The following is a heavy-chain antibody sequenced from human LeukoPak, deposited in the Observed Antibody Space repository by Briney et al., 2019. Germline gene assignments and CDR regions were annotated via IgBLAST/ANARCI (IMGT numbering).Heavy chain of an antibody. Sequence: GGSLRLSCTASGFTFSSYSLNWVRQAPGKGLEWVSSVSTGSNYIYYADSVKGRFTISRDNAKNTLFLQMNSLRVEDTAVYYCVRAVMGTFDYWGQGTLVTVSS. V-gene: IGHV3-21*01. CDR1: GFTFSSYS. CDR3: VRAVMGTFDY. CDR2: VSTGSNYI. J-gene: IGHJ4*02. D-gene: IGHD2-8*01.